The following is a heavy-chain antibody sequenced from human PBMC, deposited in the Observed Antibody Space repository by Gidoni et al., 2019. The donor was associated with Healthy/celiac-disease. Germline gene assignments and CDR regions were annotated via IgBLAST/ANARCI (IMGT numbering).Heavy chain of an antibody. CDR1: GFPFGDYA. Sequence: EVQLVESGGGLVKPGRSLRLSCTASGFPFGDYAMSWFRQAPGKGLEWVGFIRSKAYGGTTEYAASVKGRFTISRDDSKSIAYLQMNSLKTEDTAVYYCTRDFDYYDSSGYYSGDYWGQGTLVTVSS. V-gene: IGHV3-49*05. J-gene: IGHJ4*02. CDR3: TRDFDYYDSSGYYSGDY. CDR2: IRSKAYGGTT. D-gene: IGHD3-22*01.